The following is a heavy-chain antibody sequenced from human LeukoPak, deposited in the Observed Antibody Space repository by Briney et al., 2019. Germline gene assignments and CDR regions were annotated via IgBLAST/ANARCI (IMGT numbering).Heavy chain of an antibody. CDR3: ARAQGLRFLEWSFDY. Sequence: GGSLRLSCAASGFTFSSYGMHWVRQAPGKGLEWVAFIRYDGSNKYYADSVKGRFTISRDNSKNTLYLQMNSLRAEDTAVYYCARAQGLRFLEWSFDYWGQGTLVTVSP. CDR2: IRYDGSNK. V-gene: IGHV3-30*02. CDR1: GFTFSSYG. J-gene: IGHJ4*02. D-gene: IGHD3-3*01.